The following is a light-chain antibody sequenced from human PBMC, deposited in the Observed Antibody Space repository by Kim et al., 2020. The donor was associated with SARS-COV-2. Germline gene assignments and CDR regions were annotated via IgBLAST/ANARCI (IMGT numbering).Light chain of an antibody. CDR1: KLGDKY. CDR3: QAWDSSLV. Sequence: SYELTQPPSVSVSPGQTASITCSGDKLGDKYACWYQQKPGQSPVLVIYQDSKRPSGIPERFSGSNSGNTATLTISGTQAMDEADYYCQAWDSSLVFGGATKLTVL. CDR2: QDS. V-gene: IGLV3-1*01. J-gene: IGLJ2*01.